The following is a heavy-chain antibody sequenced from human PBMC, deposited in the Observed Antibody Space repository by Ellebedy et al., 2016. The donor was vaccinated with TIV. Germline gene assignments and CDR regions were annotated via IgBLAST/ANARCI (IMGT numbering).Heavy chain of an antibody. CDR1: GFTFSSYA. D-gene: IGHD2-2*01. J-gene: IGHJ3*02. V-gene: IGHV3-30-3*01. CDR2: ISYDGSNK. Sequence: GESLKISXAASGFTFSSYAMHWVRQAPGKGLEWVAVISYDGSNKYYADSVKGRFTISRDNSKNTLYLQMNSLRAEDTAVYYCARDTGYCSSTSCYLGAFDIWGQGTMVTVSS. CDR3: ARDTGYCSSTSCYLGAFDI.